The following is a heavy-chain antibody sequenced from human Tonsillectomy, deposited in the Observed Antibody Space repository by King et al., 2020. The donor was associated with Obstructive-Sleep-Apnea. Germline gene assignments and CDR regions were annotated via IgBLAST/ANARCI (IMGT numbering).Heavy chain of an antibody. CDR2: IYYSGST. Sequence: QLQESGPGLVKSSETLSLTCTVSGGSISSSSYYWGWIRQPPGKGLEWIGSIYYSGSTSCNPSLKSRVTISVDTSKNQFSLKLSSVTAADTAVYYCARDDHDYGDQANYWGQGTLVTVSS. CDR1: GGSISSSSYY. D-gene: IGHD4-17*01. J-gene: IGHJ4*02. V-gene: IGHV4-39*07. CDR3: ARDDHDYGDQANY.